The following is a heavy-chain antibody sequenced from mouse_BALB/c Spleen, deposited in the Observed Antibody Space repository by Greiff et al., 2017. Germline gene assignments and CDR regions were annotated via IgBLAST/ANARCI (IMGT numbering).Heavy chain of an antibody. CDR2: IYPGDGDT. CDR1: GYTFTSYW. Sequence: QVHVKQSGAELARPGASVKLSCKASGYTFTSYWMQWVKQRPGQGLEWIGAIYPGDGDTRYTQKFKGKATLTADKSSSTAYMQLSSLASEDSAVYYCARDVFDYWGQGTTLTVSS. J-gene: IGHJ2*01. V-gene: IGHV1-87*01. CDR3: ARDVFDY.